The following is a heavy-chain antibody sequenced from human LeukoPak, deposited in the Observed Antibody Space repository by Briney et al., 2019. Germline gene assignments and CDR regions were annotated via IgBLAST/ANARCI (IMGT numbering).Heavy chain of an antibody. CDR1: GGSISGSSYY. Sequence: PSETLSLTCTVSGGSISGSSYYWGWIRQPPGKGLEWIGSIYYSGSTYYNPSLKSRVTISVDTSKNQFSLKLSSVTAADTAVYYCARLPSGNGDYVTEPFDYWGQGTLVTVSS. CDR3: ARLPSGNGDYVTEPFDY. CDR2: IYYSGST. V-gene: IGHV4-39*07. J-gene: IGHJ4*02. D-gene: IGHD4-17*01.